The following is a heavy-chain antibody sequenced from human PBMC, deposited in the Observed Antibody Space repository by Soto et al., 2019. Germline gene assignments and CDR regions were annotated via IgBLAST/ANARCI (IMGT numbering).Heavy chain of an antibody. CDR3: ARGYCSSTSCYRTGPAPIPEYYYYYYGMDV. D-gene: IGHD2-2*01. Sequence: SETLSLTCTVSGGSISSYYWSWIRQPPGKGLEWIGYIYYSGSTNYNPSLKSRVTISVDTSKNQFSLKLSSVTAADPAVYYCARGYCSSTSCYRTGPAPIPEYYYYYYGMDVWGQGTTVTVSS. V-gene: IGHV4-59*01. CDR2: IYYSGST. J-gene: IGHJ6*02. CDR1: GGSISSYY.